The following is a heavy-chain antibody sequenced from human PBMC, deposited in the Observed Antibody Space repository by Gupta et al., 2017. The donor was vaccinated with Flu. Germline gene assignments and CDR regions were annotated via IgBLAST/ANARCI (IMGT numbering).Heavy chain of an antibody. Sequence: QVQLQQWGAGLLKPSETLSLTCAVYGGSFSGYYWSWIRQPPGKGLEWIGEINHSGSTNYNPSLKSRVTISVDTSKNQFSLKLSSVTAADTAVYYCARYRQYSSSSRLFSHYYYGMDVWGQGTTVTVSS. J-gene: IGHJ6*02. CDR2: INHSGST. CDR1: GGSFSGYY. V-gene: IGHV4-34*01. D-gene: IGHD6-6*01. CDR3: ARYRQYSSSSRLFSHYYYGMDV.